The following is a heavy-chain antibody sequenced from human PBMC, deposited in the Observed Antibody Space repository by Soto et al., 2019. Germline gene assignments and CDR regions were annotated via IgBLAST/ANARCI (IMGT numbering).Heavy chain of an antibody. J-gene: IGHJ5*02. CDR2: INHSGST. D-gene: IGHD3-10*01. CDR1: GGSFSGYY. Sequence: SETLSLTCAVYGGSFSGYYWSWIRQPPGKGLEWIGEINHSGSTNYNPSLKSRVTISVDTSKNQFSLKLSSVTAADTAVYYCARDAVRGQKGVWFDPWGQGTLVTVSS. CDR3: ARDAVRGQKGVWFDP. V-gene: IGHV4-34*01.